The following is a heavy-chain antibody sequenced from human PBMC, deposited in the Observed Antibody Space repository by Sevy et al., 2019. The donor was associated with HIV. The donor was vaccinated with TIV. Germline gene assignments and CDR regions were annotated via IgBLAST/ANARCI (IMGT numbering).Heavy chain of an antibody. CDR1: GFTFSNYF. Sequence: GEYLKISCAASGFTFSNYFMNWVRQAPGKGLEWVSSISSGSSYIFYADSLKGRFTISRDNAKNSLYLHMNSLRAEDTAVYYCARGDYYGSLYYFDYWGPGTLVTVSS. CDR2: ISSGSSYI. J-gene: IGHJ4*02. D-gene: IGHD3-10*01. V-gene: IGHV3-21*01. CDR3: ARGDYYGSLYYFDY.